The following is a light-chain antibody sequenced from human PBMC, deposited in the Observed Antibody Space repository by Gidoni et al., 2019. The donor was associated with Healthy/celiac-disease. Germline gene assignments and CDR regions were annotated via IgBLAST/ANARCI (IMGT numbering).Light chain of an antibody. Sequence: EIVLKQSPATLSLSRGERATLSCRASQSVSSYLAWYQQKPGQAPRLLISDASNRATGIPARFSVSGSGTDFTLTISSLEPEDFAVYYCQQRSNWLYTFGQGTKLEIK. J-gene: IGKJ2*01. V-gene: IGKV3-11*01. CDR2: DAS. CDR1: QSVSSY. CDR3: QQRSNWLYT.